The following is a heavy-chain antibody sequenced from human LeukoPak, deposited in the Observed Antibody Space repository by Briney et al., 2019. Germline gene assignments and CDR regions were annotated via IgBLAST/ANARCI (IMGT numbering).Heavy chain of an antibody. Sequence: PSETLSLTCAVSGDSVTSGGYYWTWIRHHPGKGLECIGYISNSGTTSYNPSLKSRVSISVDTSHNQFSLRLTSVTAADTAVYYCARDVVVTSSPDAFDIWGQGTMVTVSS. CDR3: ARDVVVTSSPDAFDI. CDR1: GDSVTSGGYY. D-gene: IGHD2-21*02. CDR2: ISNSGTT. V-gene: IGHV4-31*11. J-gene: IGHJ3*02.